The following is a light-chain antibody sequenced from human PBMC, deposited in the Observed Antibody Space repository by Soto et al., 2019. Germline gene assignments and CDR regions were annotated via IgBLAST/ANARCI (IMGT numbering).Light chain of an antibody. Sequence: IVLSQSPGTLSLSPGERATLSCRASQSVSNNYLAWYQQKPGQAPRLLIYGASNRATGIPDRFSGSGSGTEFTLTISSLQSEDFGLYYCHQYNNFWTFGQGTKVDIK. J-gene: IGKJ1*01. CDR3: HQYNNFWT. CDR1: QSVSNNY. CDR2: GAS. V-gene: IGKV3-20*01.